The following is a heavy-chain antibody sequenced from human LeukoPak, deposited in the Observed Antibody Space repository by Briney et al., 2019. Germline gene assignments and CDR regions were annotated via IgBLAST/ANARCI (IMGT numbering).Heavy chain of an antibody. J-gene: IGHJ6*02. CDR1: GFTFSNAW. D-gene: IGHD2-15*01. Sequence: GGSLRLSCAASGFTFSNAWMSWVRQAPGKGLEWVGRIKSKTDGGTTDYAAPVKGRFTISRDDSKNTLYLQMNSLKTEDTAVYYCTTDGRYCSGGSCYSEDMYYYYYGMDVWGQGTTVTVSS. V-gene: IGHV3-15*01. CDR2: IKSKTDGGTT. CDR3: TTDGRYCSGGSCYSEDMYYYYYGMDV.